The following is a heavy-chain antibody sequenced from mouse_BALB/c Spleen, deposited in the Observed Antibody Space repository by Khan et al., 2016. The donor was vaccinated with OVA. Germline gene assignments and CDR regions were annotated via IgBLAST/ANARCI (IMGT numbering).Heavy chain of an antibody. CDR2: INTYTGEP. D-gene: IGHD1-1*01. CDR3: AGPHYSSYTLDY. V-gene: IGHV9-3-1*01. Sequence: QIQLVQSGPELKKPGETVKISCKASGYTFTNYGMHWVKQSPGKALKWMGWINTYTGEPTYADDFKGRFAFSLETSATTAYLQINNLKNEDTATYFCAGPHYSSYTLDYWGQGTSVTVSS. J-gene: IGHJ4*01. CDR1: GYTFTNYG.